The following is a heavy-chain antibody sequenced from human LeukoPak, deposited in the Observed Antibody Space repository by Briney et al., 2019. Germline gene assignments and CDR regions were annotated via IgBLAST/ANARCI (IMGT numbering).Heavy chain of an antibody. Sequence: SPSETLSLTCTLSGGSISSYYWGWLRQPPGKGLEWIACISYSGSTKYNPSLKSRVTISVDTSKNQLSLKLSSVTAADTAVYYCAREPGFDSSGYLNGFDPWGQGTLATVSS. V-gene: IGHV4-59*01. J-gene: IGHJ5*02. CDR3: AREPGFDSSGYLNGFDP. CDR1: GGSISSYY. D-gene: IGHD3-22*01. CDR2: ISYSGST.